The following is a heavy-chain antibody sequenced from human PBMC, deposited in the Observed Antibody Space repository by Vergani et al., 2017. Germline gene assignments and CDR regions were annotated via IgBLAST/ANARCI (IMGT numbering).Heavy chain of an antibody. D-gene: IGHD3-9*01. V-gene: IGHV1-18*01. J-gene: IGHJ3*02. CDR3: ATITLTDTVGPFDI. CDR2: IRPYTGHT. Sequence: QVQLVQSGAELKKPGASVSVSCKGSSHTFQTYGISWVRQAPGKGLEWMAWIRPYTGHTIYAQKFQDRVTMTADTSTNTAYMELRSLRSDDTAVYYCATITLTDTVGPFDIWGQGTTVTVSS. CDR1: SHTFQTYG.